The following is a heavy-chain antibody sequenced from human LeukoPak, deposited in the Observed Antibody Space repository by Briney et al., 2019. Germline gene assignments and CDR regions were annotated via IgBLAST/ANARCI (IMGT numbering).Heavy chain of an antibody. J-gene: IGHJ4*02. V-gene: IGHV3-7*01. Sequence: GGSLRLSCAASGFTFSDYWMNWVRQAPGKGLEWVANMKEDGSEKYCVDCVKGRFTISRDNAKNSLYLQMNSLRAEDTAVYYCARDCSGGSCYRGFDYWGQGTLVTVSS. CDR1: GFTFSDYW. D-gene: IGHD2-15*01. CDR3: ARDCSGGSCYRGFDY. CDR2: MKEDGSEK.